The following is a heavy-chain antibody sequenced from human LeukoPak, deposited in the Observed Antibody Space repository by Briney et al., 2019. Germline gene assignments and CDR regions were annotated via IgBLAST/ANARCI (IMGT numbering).Heavy chain of an antibody. CDR3: ARGHGDPPDHFHH. D-gene: IGHD3-10*01. CDR1: EFTVSGNY. J-gene: IGHJ1*01. Sequence: GGSLRLSCAASEFTVSGNYMSWVRQAPGKGLEWVSIIYSGGSTYYADSVKGRFTISRDNSKNTVYYQMNSLRAEDTAVYHCARGHGDPPDHFHHWAQGTQVTVSS. CDR2: IYSGGST. V-gene: IGHV3-66*01.